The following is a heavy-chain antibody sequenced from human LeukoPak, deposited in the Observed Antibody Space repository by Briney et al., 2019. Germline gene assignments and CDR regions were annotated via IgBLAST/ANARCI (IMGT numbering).Heavy chain of an antibody. V-gene: IGHV6-1*01. CDR3: AYYGDPPYNWFDP. CDR2: TYYRSKWYS. D-gene: IGHD3-10*01. Sequence: SQTLSLTCAISGDSFSSNSAAWNWIRQSPSRGLEWLGRTYYRSKWYSDYALSVRSRITINPDTSKNQFSLQLNSVTPEDTAVYYCAYYGDPPYNWFDPWGQGTLVTVSS. J-gene: IGHJ5*02. CDR1: GDSFSSNSAA.